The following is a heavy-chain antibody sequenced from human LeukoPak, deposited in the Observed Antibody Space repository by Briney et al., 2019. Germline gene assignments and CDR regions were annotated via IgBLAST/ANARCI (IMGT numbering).Heavy chain of an antibody. Sequence: ASVKVSCKASGYTFSSYGISWVRQAPGQGLEWMGWISADNGNTNYAQKLQGRVTMTTDTSTSTAYMELRSLRSDDTAVYYCARDLSPHYSKRGDYYYYYYMDVWGKGTTVTVSS. CDR2: ISADNGNT. CDR3: ARDLSPHYSKRGDYYYYYYMDV. D-gene: IGHD4-11*01. J-gene: IGHJ6*03. V-gene: IGHV1-18*01. CDR1: GYTFSSYG.